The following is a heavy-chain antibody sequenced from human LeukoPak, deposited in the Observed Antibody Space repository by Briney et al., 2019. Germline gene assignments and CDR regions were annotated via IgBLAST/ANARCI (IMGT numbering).Heavy chain of an antibody. V-gene: IGHV1-2*02. CDR2: INPNSGGT. CDR1: GYIFSGYY. CDR3: ARGAPHYDILTGYYFDKGGSDY. D-gene: IGHD3-9*01. J-gene: IGHJ4*02. Sequence: ASVKVSXKASGYIFSGYYMYWVRQAPGQGLEWMGWINPNSGGTENAQKFQGRVTMTRDTSISTAYMELSRLRSDDTAVYYCARGAPHYDILTGYYFDKGGSDYWGQGTLVTVSS.